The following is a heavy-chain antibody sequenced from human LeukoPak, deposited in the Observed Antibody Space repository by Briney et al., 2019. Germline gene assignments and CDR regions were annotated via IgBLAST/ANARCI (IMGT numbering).Heavy chain of an antibody. D-gene: IGHD3-10*01. Sequence: GGSLRLSCAASGFTFSSYWMSWVRQAPGKGLEWVANIKQDGSEKYYVDSVKGRFTISRDNAKNSLYLQMNSLRAEDTAVYYCARVGLLWFGELFAFDIWGQGTMVTVSS. CDR1: GFTFSSYW. CDR3: ARVGLLWFGELFAFDI. CDR2: IKQDGSEK. V-gene: IGHV3-7*01. J-gene: IGHJ3*02.